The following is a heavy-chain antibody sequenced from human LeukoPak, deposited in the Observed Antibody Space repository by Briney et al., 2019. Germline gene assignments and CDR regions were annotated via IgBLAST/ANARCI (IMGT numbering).Heavy chain of an antibody. CDR1: GGSLTSTIFY. V-gene: IGHV4-39*01. J-gene: IGHJ4*02. Sequence: SETLSLTSTVSGGSLTSTIFYSGWVRQPPGKGLEWIVSMSFTGSTYSNPSLKSRVTISVDTSKNQCSLKLRSLTPPEPALYLCASDCSLNRYFFWREATLVTVSS. CDR3: ASDCSLNRYFF. D-gene: IGHD1-14*01. CDR2: MSFTGST.